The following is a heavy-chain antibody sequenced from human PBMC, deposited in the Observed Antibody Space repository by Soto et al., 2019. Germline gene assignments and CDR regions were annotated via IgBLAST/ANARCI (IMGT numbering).Heavy chain of an antibody. CDR3: ARADGDYDILTGYHSIYYFDY. D-gene: IGHD3-9*01. CDR2: ISSSSSYI. V-gene: IGHV3-21*01. J-gene: IGHJ4*02. CDR1: GFTFSSYS. Sequence: GGSLRLSCAASGFTFSSYSTNWVRQAPGKGLEWVSSISSSSSYIYYADSVKGRFTISRDNTKNSLYLQMNSLRAEDTAVYYCARADGDYDILTGYHSIYYFDYWGQGPLVTVSS.